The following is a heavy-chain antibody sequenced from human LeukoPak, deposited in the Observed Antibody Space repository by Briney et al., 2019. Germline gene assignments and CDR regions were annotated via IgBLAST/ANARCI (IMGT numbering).Heavy chain of an antibody. V-gene: IGHV3-23*01. CDR1: GFTFSSYA. CDR3: AKRGYSLGYDAFDI. J-gene: IGHJ3*02. D-gene: IGHD5-12*01. CDR2: ISGSGADT. Sequence: GGSLRLSCAASGFTFSSYAMSWVRQAPGKGLEWVSAISGSGADTYYADSVKGRFTISRDNSKNTVYLQMNSLRAEDTAVYYCAKRGYSLGYDAFDIWGQGTMVIVS.